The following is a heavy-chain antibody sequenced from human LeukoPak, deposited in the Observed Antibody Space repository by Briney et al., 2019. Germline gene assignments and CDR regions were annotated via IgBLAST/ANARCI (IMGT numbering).Heavy chain of an antibody. CDR2: ISGSGDGT. D-gene: IGHD2-2*01. J-gene: IGHJ4*02. CDR1: GFIFSSYA. Sequence: GGSLRLSCAASGFIFSSYAMNWGRQAPGKGLEWVSAISGSGDGTYYADSVKGRFTVSRDNSKNTLYLQMNNLRAEDSAVYYCAKGVGGYCSSTDCRAYNNWGQGTLVTVSS. V-gene: IGHV3-23*01. CDR3: AKGVGGYCSSTDCRAYNN.